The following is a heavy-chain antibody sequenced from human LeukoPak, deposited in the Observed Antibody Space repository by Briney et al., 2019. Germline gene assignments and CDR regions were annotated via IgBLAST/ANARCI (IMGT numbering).Heavy chain of an antibody. CDR2: ISGSGGST. D-gene: IGHD6-13*01. CDR1: GFTFSSYA. V-gene: IGHV3-23*01. CDR3: AKDKVSSSWYYFDY. J-gene: IGHJ4*02. Sequence: PGGSLRLSCAASGFTFSSYAMSWVRQALGKGLEWVSEISGSGGSTYYADSVKGRFTISRDNSKNTLYLQMNSLRAEDTAVYYCAKDKVSSSWYYFDYWGQGTLVTVSS.